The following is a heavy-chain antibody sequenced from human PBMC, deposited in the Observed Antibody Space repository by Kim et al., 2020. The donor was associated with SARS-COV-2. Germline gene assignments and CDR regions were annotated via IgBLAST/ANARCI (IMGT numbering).Heavy chain of an antibody. CDR3: AKSSGWYIRNDY. J-gene: IGHJ4*02. V-gene: IGHV3-33*06. D-gene: IGHD6-19*01. Sequence: GGSLRLSCGASGFTFSSYVMHWVRQAPGKGLEWVAVIWSDGSHKYYADSVKGRFTISRDNPKNTLYLQMNSLRAEDTAVYYCAKSSGWYIRNDYWGQGTLVTVSS. CDR2: IWSDGSHK. CDR1: GFTFSSYV.